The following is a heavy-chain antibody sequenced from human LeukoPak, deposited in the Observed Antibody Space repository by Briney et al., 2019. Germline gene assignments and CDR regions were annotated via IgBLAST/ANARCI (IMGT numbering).Heavy chain of an antibody. V-gene: IGHV4-39*01. CDR3: ARLGKGRYFAYIFDY. Sequence: PSETLSLTCTVSGDSVSSSTYYWGWLRPPPGGGLEWIANVYYTGSTYCQPSLKRRSTMSVTTSKNTFSLTSTLATAAPTAIYYCARLGKGRYFAYIFDYWGQGTLATVSS. CDR1: GDSVSSSTYY. D-gene: IGHD3-9*01. CDR2: VYYTGST. J-gene: IGHJ4*02.